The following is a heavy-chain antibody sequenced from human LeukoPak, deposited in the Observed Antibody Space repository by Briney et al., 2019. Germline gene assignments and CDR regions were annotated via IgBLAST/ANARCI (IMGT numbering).Heavy chain of an antibody. J-gene: IGHJ4*02. V-gene: IGHV4-59*01. Sequence: PSETLSLTCTVSGGSMSLYFWNWIRQPPGKGLESIGYIYYNGNTNYNPSLQSRVTMSVDTSKNQFSLKLTSVTAADTAVYYCARDPSSDGGYFYHWGPGTLVTVSS. CDR2: IYYNGNT. D-gene: IGHD3-16*01. CDR3: ARDPSSDGGYFYH. CDR1: GGSMSLYF.